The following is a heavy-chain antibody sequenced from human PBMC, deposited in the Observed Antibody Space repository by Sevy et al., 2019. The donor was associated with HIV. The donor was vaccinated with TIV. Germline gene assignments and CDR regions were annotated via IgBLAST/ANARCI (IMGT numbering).Heavy chain of an antibody. CDR1: GGTFSSYA. J-gene: IGHJ4*02. CDR3: ARVGGTDYDWDY. D-gene: IGHD4-17*01. V-gene: IGHV1-69*13. CDR2: IIPIFGTA. Sequence: ASVKVSCKASGGTFSSYAISWVRQAPGQGLEWMGGIIPIFGTANYAQKFQGRVTITAEESTSTAYMELSSLRSEDTAVYYCARVGGTDYDWDYWGQGTLVTVSS.